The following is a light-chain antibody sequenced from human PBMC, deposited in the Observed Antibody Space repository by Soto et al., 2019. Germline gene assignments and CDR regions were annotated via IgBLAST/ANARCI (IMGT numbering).Light chain of an antibody. CDR2: DAS. Sequence: DIQMTQSPSTLSASVGDRVTVTCRASQSINGWLAWYQQKPGKAPKLLIYDASSLQSGVPSRFTGSGFGTEFTLTISRLQPDDFATYYCQQYHRYSRTFGQGTKVEIK. J-gene: IGKJ1*01. CDR3: QQYHRYSRT. CDR1: QSINGW. V-gene: IGKV1-5*01.